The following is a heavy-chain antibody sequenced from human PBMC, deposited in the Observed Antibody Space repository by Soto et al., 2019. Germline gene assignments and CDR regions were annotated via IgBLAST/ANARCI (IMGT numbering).Heavy chain of an antibody. CDR3: ARSSDFWSGYYPKRNYYYYGMDV. V-gene: IGHV1-8*01. Sequence: ASVKVSCKASGYTFTSYDINWVRQATGQGLEWMGWMNPNSGNTGYAQKFQGRVTMTRNTSISTAYVELSSLRSEDTAVYYCARSSDFWSGYYPKRNYYYYGMDVWGQGTTVTAP. J-gene: IGHJ6*02. CDR1: GYTFTSYD. D-gene: IGHD3-3*01. CDR2: MNPNSGNT.